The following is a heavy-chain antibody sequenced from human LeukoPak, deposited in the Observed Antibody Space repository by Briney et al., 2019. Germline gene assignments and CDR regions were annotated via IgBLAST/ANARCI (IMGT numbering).Heavy chain of an antibody. CDR1: GGSISSGDYY. V-gene: IGHV4-30-4*01. J-gene: IGHJ4*02. CDR3: ARVRRDGYNLPFDY. CDR2: IYYSGST. D-gene: IGHD5-24*01. Sequence: SETLSLTCTVSGGSISSGDYYWSWIRQPPGTGLEWIGYIYYSGSTYYNPSLKSRVTISVDTSKNQFSLKLSSVTAADTAVYYCARVRRDGYNLPFDYWGQGTLVTVSS.